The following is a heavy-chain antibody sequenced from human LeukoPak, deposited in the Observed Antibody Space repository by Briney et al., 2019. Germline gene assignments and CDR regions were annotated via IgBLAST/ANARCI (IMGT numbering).Heavy chain of an antibody. D-gene: IGHD6-19*01. V-gene: IGHV4-34*01. CDR1: GGSFSGYY. CDR3: ARGSSSGWLYFDY. Sequence: SETLSLTCAVYGGSFSGYYWSWIRQPPGKGLEWIGEINHSGSTNYNPSLKSRVTISVDTSKNRFSLKLSSVTAADTAVYYCARGSSSGWLYFDYWGQGTLVTVSS. CDR2: INHSGST. J-gene: IGHJ4*02.